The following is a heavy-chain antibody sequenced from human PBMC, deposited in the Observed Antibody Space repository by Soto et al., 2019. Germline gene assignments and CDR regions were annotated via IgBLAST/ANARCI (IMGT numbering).Heavy chain of an antibody. CDR3: ARDDCKGSRCSYYYGLDV. D-gene: IGHD3-22*01. J-gene: IGHJ6*02. CDR1: GGSISSADNY. V-gene: IGHV4-30-4*08. CDR2: IYYSGSI. Sequence: KPSETLSLTCSVSGGSISSADNYWSWISQAPGKGLEWIGYIYYSGSIFYNPSLESRVTISVDTSKNQFSLKLRSVTAADTAVYYCARDDCKGSRCSYYYGLDVWGQGTTVTVSS.